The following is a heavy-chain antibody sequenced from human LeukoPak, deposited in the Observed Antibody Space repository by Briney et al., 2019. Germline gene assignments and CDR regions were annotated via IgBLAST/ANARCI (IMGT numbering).Heavy chain of an antibody. D-gene: IGHD5-12*01. CDR3: ARVATSYNYYGMDV. J-gene: IGHJ6*02. CDR2: IYSGGST. Sequence: PGVSLRLSCAASGFTVSSNYMSWVRQAPGKGLEWVSVIYSGGSTYYADSVKGRFTISRDNSKNTLYLQMNSLRAEDTAVYYCARVATSYNYYGMDVWGQGTTVTVSS. CDR1: GFTVSSNY. V-gene: IGHV3-66*01.